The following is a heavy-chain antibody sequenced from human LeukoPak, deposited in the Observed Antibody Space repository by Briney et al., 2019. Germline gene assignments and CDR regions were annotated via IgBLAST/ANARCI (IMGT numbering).Heavy chain of an antibody. CDR2: INHSGNT. V-gene: IGHV4-34*01. CDR1: GGSFSGSS. J-gene: IGHJ4*02. CDR3: ARGPVDSSGWYFLQLGYFDY. D-gene: IGHD6-19*01. Sequence: PSETLSLTCAVYGGSFSGSSWSLIRQPPGKGLEWIGEINHSGNTNYNPSLKSRVAISVDTSKNQFSLKLSSVTAADTAVYYCARGPVDSSGWYFLQLGYFDYWGQGTLVTVSS.